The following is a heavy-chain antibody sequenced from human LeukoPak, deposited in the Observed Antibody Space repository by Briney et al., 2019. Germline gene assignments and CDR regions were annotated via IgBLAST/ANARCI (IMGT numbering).Heavy chain of an antibody. D-gene: IGHD3-3*01. CDR2: ISGSGGST. CDR3: ANLYDFWSGYPPDY. Sequence: PGGSLRLSCAASGFTFSSYAMSWIRQAPGKGLEWVSAISGSGGSTYYADSVKGRFTISRDNSKNTLYLQMNSLRAEDTAVYYCANLYDFWSGYPPDYWGQGTLVTVSS. J-gene: IGHJ4*02. CDR1: GFTFSSYA. V-gene: IGHV3-23*01.